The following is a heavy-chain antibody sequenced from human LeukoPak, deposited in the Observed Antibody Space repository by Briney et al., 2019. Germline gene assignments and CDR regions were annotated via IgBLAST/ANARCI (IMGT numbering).Heavy chain of an antibody. J-gene: IGHJ4*02. CDR2: ISGSTGNT. CDR3: ARDSGMVRGTVDY. V-gene: IGHV1-18*01. Sequence: GASVKVSCKASGYTFNTYGISWVRQAPGQGLEWMGWISGSTGNTKYAQKLQGRVSMTTDTSTSTAYLELRNLRSDDTAMYYCARDSGMVRGTVDYWGQGTLVTVSS. D-gene: IGHD3-10*01. CDR1: GYTFNTYG.